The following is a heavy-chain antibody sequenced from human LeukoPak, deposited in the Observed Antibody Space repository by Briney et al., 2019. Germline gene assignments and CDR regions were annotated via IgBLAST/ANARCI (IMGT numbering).Heavy chain of an antibody. CDR3: AKGGVVVTGRYYFDF. Sequence: PGGSLRLSCAASGFTFSSSAMSWVRQAPGKGLEWVSGISGSGGSTYYADSVKGRFTISRDNSKNTLYLQMNSLRAEDTAVYYCAKGGVVVTGRYYFDFWGQGTLVTVSS. J-gene: IGHJ4*02. V-gene: IGHV3-23*01. D-gene: IGHD2-2*01. CDR2: ISGSGGST. CDR1: GFTFSSSA.